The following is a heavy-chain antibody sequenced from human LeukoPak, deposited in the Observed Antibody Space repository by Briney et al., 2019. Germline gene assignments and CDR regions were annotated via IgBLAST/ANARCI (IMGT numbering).Heavy chain of an antibody. V-gene: IGHV3-53*01. CDR1: GFTVSSNY. CDR3: ARGYSSSWGYGMDV. CDR2: IYSGGST. D-gene: IGHD6-13*01. Sequence: GGSLRLSCAASGFTVSSNYMSWVRQAPGKGLEWVSVIYSGGSTYYADSVKGRFTISRDNSKNTPYLQMNSLRAEDTAVYYCARGYSSSWGYGMDVWGQGTTVTVSS. J-gene: IGHJ6*02.